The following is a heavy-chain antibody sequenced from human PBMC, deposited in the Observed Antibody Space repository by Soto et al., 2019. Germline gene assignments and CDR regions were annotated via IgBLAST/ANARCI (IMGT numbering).Heavy chain of an antibody. V-gene: IGHV3-30-3*01. CDR1: GFTFSSYA. CDR2: ISYDGSNK. Sequence: GSLRLSCAASGFTFSSYAMHWVRQAPGKGLEWVAVISYDGSNKYYADSVKGRFTISRDNSKNTLYLQMNSLRAEDTAVYYCARVGQLPPYMDVWGQGTTVTVSS. D-gene: IGHD6-6*01. CDR3: ARVGQLPPYMDV. J-gene: IGHJ6*02.